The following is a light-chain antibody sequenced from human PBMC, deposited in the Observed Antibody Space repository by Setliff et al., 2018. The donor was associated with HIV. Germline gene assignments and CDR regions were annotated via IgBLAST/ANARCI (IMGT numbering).Light chain of an antibody. V-gene: IGLV2-23*02. Sequence: QSALTQPASVSGSPGQSITISCTGTSSDVGNYNLVSWYQQHPGKAPKLMIYEVSKRPSGVSNRFSGSKSGNTASLTISGLQAEDEADYYCCSYAGSSTFVFGIGTKVTV. CDR3: CSYAGSSTFV. CDR1: SSDVGNYNL. J-gene: IGLJ1*01. CDR2: EVS.